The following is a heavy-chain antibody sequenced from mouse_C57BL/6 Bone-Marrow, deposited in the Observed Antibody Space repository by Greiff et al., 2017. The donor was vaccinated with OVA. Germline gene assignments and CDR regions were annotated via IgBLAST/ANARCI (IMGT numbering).Heavy chain of an antibody. CDR1: GYTFTSYW. V-gene: IGHV1-61*01. J-gene: IGHJ2*01. CDR2: IYPSDSET. CDR3: ARKGGSSPTHYFDY. D-gene: IGHD1-1*01. Sequence: VQLQQPGAELVRPGSSVKLSCKASGYTFTSYWMDWVKQRPGQGLEWIGNIYPSDSETHYNQKFKDKATLTVDKSSSTAYMQLSSLTSEDSAVYYCARKGGSSPTHYFDYWGQGTTLTVSS.